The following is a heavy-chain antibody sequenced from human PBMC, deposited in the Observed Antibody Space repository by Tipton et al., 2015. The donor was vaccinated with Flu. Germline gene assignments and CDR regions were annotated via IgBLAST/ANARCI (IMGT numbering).Heavy chain of an antibody. J-gene: IGHJ3*02. CDR1: GFTFSSYS. CDR3: ARAPLDYSNYLGAFDI. CDR2: ISSSSSTI. D-gene: IGHD4-11*01. V-gene: IGHV3-48*01. Sequence: GSLRLSCAASGFTFSSYSMNWVRQAPGKGLEWVSYISSSSSTIYYADSVKGRFTISRDNAKNSLYLQMNSLRAEDTAVYYCARAPLDYSNYLGAFDIWGQGTMVTVSS.